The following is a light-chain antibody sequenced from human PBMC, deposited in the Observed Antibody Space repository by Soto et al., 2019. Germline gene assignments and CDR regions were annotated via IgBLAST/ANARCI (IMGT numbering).Light chain of an antibody. CDR1: QSISSW. Sequence: DIQMTQSPSTLSGSGGGRVTITCRASQSISSWLAWYQQKPGKAPKLLIYDASSLESGVPSRFSGSGSGTEFTLTISSLQPDDFATYYCQQYNSYSTWMFGQGTKVDIK. V-gene: IGKV1-5*01. J-gene: IGKJ1*01. CDR2: DAS. CDR3: QQYNSYSTWM.